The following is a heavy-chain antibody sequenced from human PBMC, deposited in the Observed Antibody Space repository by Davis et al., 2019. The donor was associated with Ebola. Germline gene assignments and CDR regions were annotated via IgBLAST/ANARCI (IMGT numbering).Heavy chain of an antibody. CDR2: IRSKANSYAT. CDR1: GITFTGSA. Sequence: GGSLRPSCAVSGITFTGSAMHWVRQASGKGLEWVGRIRSKANSYATAYAASVKGRFTISRDDSKNTAYLQVNSLKTEDTAVYYCSFTTPDAFDIWSQGTMVTVSS. J-gene: IGHJ3*02. V-gene: IGHV3-73*01. D-gene: IGHD1-14*01. CDR3: SFTTPDAFDI.